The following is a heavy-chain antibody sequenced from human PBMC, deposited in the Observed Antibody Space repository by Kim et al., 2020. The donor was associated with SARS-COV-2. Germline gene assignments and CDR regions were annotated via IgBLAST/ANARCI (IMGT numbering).Heavy chain of an antibody. J-gene: IGHJ4*02. Sequence: GGSLRLSCEASGFTFSNYAMNWVRQAPGKGLEWVSVIYSGGSTAYSADSLKDRFTISRDNSKNTLYLQMNSLRVEDTAVYYCAKARGATKVFDYWGQGA. D-gene: IGHD1-26*01. CDR1: GFTFSNYA. V-gene: IGHV3-23*03. CDR3: AKARGATKVFDY. CDR2: IYSGGSTA.